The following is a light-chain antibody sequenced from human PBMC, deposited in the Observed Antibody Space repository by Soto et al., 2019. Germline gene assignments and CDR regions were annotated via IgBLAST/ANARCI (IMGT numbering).Light chain of an antibody. CDR2: DVS. CDR3: SSYTSSSTYV. CDR1: SSDVGGYNY. J-gene: IGLJ1*01. V-gene: IGLV2-14*01. Sequence: VLTQPASVPWSPGQSITISCTGTSSDVGGYNYVSWYQQHPGKAPKLMIYDVSNRPSGVSNRFSGSKSGNTASLTISGLQAEDEADYYCSSYTSSSTYVFGTGTKVTVL.